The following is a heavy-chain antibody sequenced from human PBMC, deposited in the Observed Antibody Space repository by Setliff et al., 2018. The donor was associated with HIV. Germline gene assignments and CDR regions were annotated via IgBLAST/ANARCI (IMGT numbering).Heavy chain of an antibody. CDR3: AKGVKWRDP. D-gene: IGHD2-8*01. Sequence: GGSLRLSCAASGFSVSSSYMTWVRQAPGGGLEWVAVMYGDDVRHYTDSVKGRFTISRDNSRNTLYLQMHSLRVEDTAAYYCAKGVKWRDPWGQGIQVTVSS. V-gene: IGHV3-53*01. J-gene: IGHJ5*02. CDR2: MYGDDVR. CDR1: GFSVSSSY.